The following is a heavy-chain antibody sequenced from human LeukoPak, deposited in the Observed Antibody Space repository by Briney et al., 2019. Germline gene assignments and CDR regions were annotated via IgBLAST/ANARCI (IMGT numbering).Heavy chain of an antibody. CDR3: ARTGHYYGSGSYGWFDP. V-gene: IGHV1-2*02. CDR1: GYTFTGYY. CDR2: INPNSGGT. D-gene: IGHD3-10*01. J-gene: IGHJ5*02. Sequence: ASVKVSCKASGYTFTGYYMHWVRQAPGQGLEWMGWINPNSGGTNYAQKFQGRVTMTRDTSISTAYMELSRLRSDDTAVYYCARTGHYYGSGSYGWFDPWGQGALVTVSS.